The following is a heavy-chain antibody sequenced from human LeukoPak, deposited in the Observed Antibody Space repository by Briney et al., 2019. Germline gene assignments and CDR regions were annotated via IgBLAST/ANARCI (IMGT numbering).Heavy chain of an antibody. CDR3: ARDRSQQLPNGDAFDI. V-gene: IGHV1-2*02. Sequence: ASVKVSCKASGYTFTGYYMHWVRQAPGQGLEWMGWIDPNSGGTNYAQKLQGRVTMTRDTSISTAYMELSRLRSDDTAVYHCARDRSQQLPNGDAFDIWGQGTMVTVSS. CDR1: GYTFTGYY. J-gene: IGHJ3*02. D-gene: IGHD6-13*01. CDR2: IDPNSGGT.